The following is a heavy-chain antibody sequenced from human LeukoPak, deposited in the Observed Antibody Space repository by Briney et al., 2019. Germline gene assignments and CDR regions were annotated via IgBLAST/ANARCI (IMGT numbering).Heavy chain of an antibody. CDR1: GGSISSYY. Sequence: SETLSLTCTVSGGSISSYYWSIGYMYYSGSTNHNPSLKSRVTISVDTSKNQFSLKLSSVTAADTAVYYCARAEQWPDHYYYYMDVWGKGTTVTVSS. J-gene: IGHJ6*03. V-gene: IGHV4-59*08. CDR3: ARAEQWPDHYYYYMDV. CDR2: MYYSGST. D-gene: IGHD6-19*01.